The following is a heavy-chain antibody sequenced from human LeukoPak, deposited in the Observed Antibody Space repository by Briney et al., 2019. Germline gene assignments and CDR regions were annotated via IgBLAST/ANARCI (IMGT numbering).Heavy chain of an antibody. CDR1: GYTFTTSG. V-gene: IGHV1-18*04. CDR2: IGGSNINT. Sequence: ASAMVSCKASGYTFTTSGINWVRQAPGQGLEWMGWIGGSNINTNYAQNFQGRVTMTTDTSTNTAYMELRSLRSDDTAVYFCARGGSGSYLYSTFDPWGQGTLVTVSS. J-gene: IGHJ5*02. CDR3: ARGGSGSYLYSTFDP. D-gene: IGHD3-10*01.